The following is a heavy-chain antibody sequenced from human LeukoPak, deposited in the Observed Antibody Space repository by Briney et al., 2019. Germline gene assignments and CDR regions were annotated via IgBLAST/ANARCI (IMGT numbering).Heavy chain of an antibody. Sequence: QAGGSLRLSCAASEFSFSAYWMTWVRQAPGTGLEWVANINPVGSETYYVDPVKGRFSISRDNAKNLVYLQMNSLRAEDTAVYHCARFGYVAAVDVWGQGTPVTVSS. J-gene: IGHJ4*02. CDR3: ARFGYVAAVDV. D-gene: IGHD2-15*01. V-gene: IGHV3-7*01. CDR1: EFSFSAYW. CDR2: INPVGSET.